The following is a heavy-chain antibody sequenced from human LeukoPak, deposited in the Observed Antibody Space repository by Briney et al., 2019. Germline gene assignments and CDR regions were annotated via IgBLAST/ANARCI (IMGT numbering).Heavy chain of an antibody. Sequence: GESLKISCKGSGYSFTSYWIDWVRQMPGKGLEWMRIIYPGDSDTRYSPSFQGQVTISVDKSINTAYLQWSSLEASYTAMYYCARFARPGKNSRGFDYWGQGTLVTVSS. V-gene: IGHV5-51*01. CDR3: ARFARPGKNSRGFDY. J-gene: IGHJ4*02. CDR1: GYSFTSYW. D-gene: IGHD4-23*01. CDR2: IYPGDSDT.